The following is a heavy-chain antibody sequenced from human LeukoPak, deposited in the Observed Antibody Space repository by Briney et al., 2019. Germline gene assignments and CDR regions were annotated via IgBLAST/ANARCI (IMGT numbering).Heavy chain of an antibody. J-gene: IGHJ5*02. CDR1: GYTFTGYY. D-gene: IGHD3-16*02. V-gene: IGHV1-2*02. CDR2: INPNSGGT. CDR3: ARGVYDYVWGSYRRYNWFDP. Sequence: ASVKVSCKASGYTFTGYYMHWVRQAPGQGLEWMGWINPNSGGTNYAQKFQGRVTMTRDTSISTAYMELSRLRSDDTAVYYCARGVYDYVWGSYRRYNWFDPWGQGTLVTVSS.